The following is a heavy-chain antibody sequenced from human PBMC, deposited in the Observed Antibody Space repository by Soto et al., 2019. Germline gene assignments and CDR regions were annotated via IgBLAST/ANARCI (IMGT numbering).Heavy chain of an antibody. D-gene: IGHD4-17*01. CDR2: INAGNGNT. CDR1: GYTFTSYA. CDR3: AGESYGDFDFDY. Sequence: ASVKVSCKASGYTFTSYAMHWVRQAPGQRLEWMGWINAGNGNTKYSQKFQGRVTITRDTSASTAYMELSSLRSEDTAVYYCAGESYGDFDFDYWGQGTLVTVSS. V-gene: IGHV1-3*01. J-gene: IGHJ4*02.